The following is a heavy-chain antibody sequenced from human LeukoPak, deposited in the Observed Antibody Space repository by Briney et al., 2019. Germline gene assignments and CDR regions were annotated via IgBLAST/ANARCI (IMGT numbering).Heavy chain of an antibody. CDR2: IYHSGST. J-gene: IGHJ4*02. D-gene: IGHD3-22*01. Sequence: SETLSLTCTVSGYSISSGYYWGWIRQPPGKGLEWIGSIYHSGSTYYNPSLKSRVTISVDTSKNQFSLKLNSVTAADTAVYYCARVAHSSGYYPFDYWGPGTLVTVSS. CDR3: ARVAHSSGYYPFDY. CDR1: GYSISSGYY. V-gene: IGHV4-38-2*02.